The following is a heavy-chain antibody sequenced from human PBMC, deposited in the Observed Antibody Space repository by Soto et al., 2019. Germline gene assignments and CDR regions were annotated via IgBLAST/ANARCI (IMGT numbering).Heavy chain of an antibody. CDR2: IKPDGSEK. Sequence: EGQLVESGGGLVQPGGSLRLSCEASGLTFSSYWMTWVRQAPGKGVEWVADIKPDGSEKYYVDSVEGRFTISRDNAKNSIYLEMNSLRVEDTAVYYCARSITTLGVVTISDDNWFDPWGQGTPVTVSS. D-gene: IGHD3-3*01. CDR1: GLTFSSYW. CDR3: ARSITTLGVVTISDDNWFDP. J-gene: IGHJ5*02. V-gene: IGHV3-7*03.